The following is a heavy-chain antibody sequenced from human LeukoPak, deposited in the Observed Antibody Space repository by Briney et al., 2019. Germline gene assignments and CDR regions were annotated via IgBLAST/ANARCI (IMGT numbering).Heavy chain of an antibody. CDR2: IYYSGST. CDR3: ARYEVGLQWLVPDWFDP. J-gene: IGHJ5*02. V-gene: IGHV4-39*01. Sequence: SETLSLTCTVSGGSISSGSDYWGWIRQPPGKGLEWIVTIYYSGSTYYNPSLKSRVTISVDTSKNQFSLKLSSVTAADTAVYYCARYEVGLQWLVPDWFDPWGQGTLVTVSS. CDR1: GGSISSGSDY. D-gene: IGHD6-19*01.